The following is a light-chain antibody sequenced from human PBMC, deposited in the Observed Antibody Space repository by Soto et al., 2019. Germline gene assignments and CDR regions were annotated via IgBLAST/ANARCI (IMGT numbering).Light chain of an antibody. CDR2: GAS. CDR3: QQYNNWPPNT. CDR1: QSVSSSY. V-gene: IGKV3-15*01. Sequence: EIELTKSPGTLSLSPGERATLSCRASQSVSSSYLAWYQQKPGQAPRLLIYGASSRATGIPARFSGSGSGTEFTLTISSLQSEDFAVYYCQQYNNWPPNTFGQGTNVDIK. J-gene: IGKJ1*01.